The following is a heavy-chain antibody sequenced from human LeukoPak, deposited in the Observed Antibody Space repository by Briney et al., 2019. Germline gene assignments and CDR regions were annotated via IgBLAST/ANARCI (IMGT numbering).Heavy chain of an antibody. CDR2: ISYDGSDK. D-gene: IGHD3-9*01. Sequence: PGGSLRLSCAASAFTFNSYTMHWVRQAPGKGLEWVALISYDGSDKYYADSVKGRFTISRDNSKNTLYLQMNSLRAEDTAVYYCAKDGGEYYDILTGYYPRLYYMDVWGKGTTVTISS. V-gene: IGHV3-30*04. J-gene: IGHJ6*03. CDR3: AKDGGEYYDILTGYYPRLYYMDV. CDR1: AFTFNSYT.